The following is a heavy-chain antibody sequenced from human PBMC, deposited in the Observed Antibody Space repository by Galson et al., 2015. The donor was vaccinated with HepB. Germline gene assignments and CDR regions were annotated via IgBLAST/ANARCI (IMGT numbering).Heavy chain of an antibody. D-gene: IGHD2-2*01. Sequence: SLRLSCAASGFTFTSYDMPWVRQAPGKGLEWVSVIDTSGGHTSYADSVKGRFTISRDNSKSTLSLQTNSLRVEDTAIYYCASYRVTAGRWFDPWGQGTLVTVSS. CDR3: ASYRVTAGRWFDP. V-gene: IGHV3-23*01. J-gene: IGHJ5*02. CDR1: GFTFTSYD. CDR2: IDTSGGHT.